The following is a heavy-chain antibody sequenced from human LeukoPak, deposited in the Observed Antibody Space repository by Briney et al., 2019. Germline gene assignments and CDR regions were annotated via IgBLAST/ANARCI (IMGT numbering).Heavy chain of an antibody. V-gene: IGHV4-4*07. J-gene: IGHJ6*03. D-gene: IGHD6-6*01. CDR2: MYSSGKT. Sequence: PSETLSLTCTVSGVSISNYYWTWIRQPAGKGLEWIGRMYSSGKTNYNPSLKSRVTMSVDTSNNQFSLRLSSVTAADTAVYFCARLTYSDSSQLYYYYYYLDVWGKGTTVTVSS. CDR3: ARLTYSDSSQLYYYYYYLDV. CDR1: GVSISNYY.